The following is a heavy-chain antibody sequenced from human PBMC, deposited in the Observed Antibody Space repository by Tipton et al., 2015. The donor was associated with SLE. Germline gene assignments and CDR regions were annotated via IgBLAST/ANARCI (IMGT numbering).Heavy chain of an antibody. J-gene: IGHJ4*02. CDR2: INPNSGGT. CDR3: ASDYSTMVRGVTDSYDY. V-gene: IGHV1-2*02. CDR1: GYTFTGYY. Sequence: QLVQSGAEVKKPGASVKVSCKASGYTFTGYYMHWVRQAPGQGLEWMGWINPNSGGTNYAQKFQGRVTMTRDTSISTAYMELSRLRSDDTAVYYCASDYSTMVRGVTDSYDYWGQGTLVTVSS. D-gene: IGHD3-10*01.